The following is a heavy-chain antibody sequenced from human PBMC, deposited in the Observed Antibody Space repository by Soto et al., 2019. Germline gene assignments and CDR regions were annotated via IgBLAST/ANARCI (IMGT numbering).Heavy chain of an antibody. CDR3: AKGRSIAERRKYYYYYYMDV. V-gene: IGHV3-23*01. CDR1: GFTFSSYA. CDR2: ISGSGGST. J-gene: IGHJ6*03. D-gene: IGHD6-6*01. Sequence: GGSLRLSCAASGFTFSSYAMSWVRQAPGKGLEWVSAISGSGGSTYYADSVKGRFTISRDNSKNTRYLQMNSLRAEDTAVYYCAKGRSIAERRKYYYYYYMDVWGKGTTVTVSS.